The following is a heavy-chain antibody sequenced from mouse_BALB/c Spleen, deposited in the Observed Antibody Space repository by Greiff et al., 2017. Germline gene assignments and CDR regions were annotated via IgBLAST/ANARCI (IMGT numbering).Heavy chain of an antibody. J-gene: IGHJ2*01. CDR2: ISSGGST. V-gene: IGHV5-6-5*01. CDR1: GFTFSSYA. D-gene: IGHD1-1*01. CDR3: ARTYDGSSLDY. Sequence: EVQLVESGGGLVKPGGSLKLSCAASGFTFSSYAMSWVRQTPEKRLEWVASISSGGSTYYPDSVKGRFTISRDNARNILYLQMSSLRSEDTAMYYCARTYDGSSLDYWGQGTTLTVSS.